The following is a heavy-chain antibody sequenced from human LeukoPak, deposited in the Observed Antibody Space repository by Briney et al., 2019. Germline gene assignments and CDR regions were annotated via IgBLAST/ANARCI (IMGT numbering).Heavy chain of an antibody. CDR3: ARGGTPGYGSGRIDY. V-gene: IGHV3-53*04. D-gene: IGHD6-19*01. CDR2: IYSAGNT. CDR1: GFTVSSNY. J-gene: IGHJ4*02. Sequence: PGGSLRLSCVASGFTVSSNYMSWVRQAPGKGLEWVSVIYSAGNTYYADSVKGRFTISRHNSENTLYLHMNSLRVEDTAVHFCARGGTPGYGSGRIDYWGQGTLVTVSS.